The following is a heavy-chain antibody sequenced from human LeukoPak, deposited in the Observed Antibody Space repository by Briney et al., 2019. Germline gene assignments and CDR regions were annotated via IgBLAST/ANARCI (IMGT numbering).Heavy chain of an antibody. CDR3: ARERMYSGSGSTYPYYDY. J-gene: IGHJ4*02. Sequence: GGSLRLSCAASGFTFSSYWMSWVRQSPGKGLEWVANIKPDGSAKYFMDSVKGRFTISRDNAKNALYLEMNSLRAEDTAEYFCARERMYSGSGSTYPYYDYWGQGTLVTVSS. CDR2: IKPDGSAK. CDR1: GFTFSSYW. V-gene: IGHV3-7*01. D-gene: IGHD3-10*01.